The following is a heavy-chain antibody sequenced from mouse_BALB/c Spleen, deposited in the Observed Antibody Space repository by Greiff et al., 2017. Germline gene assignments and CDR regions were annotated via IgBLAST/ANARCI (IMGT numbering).Heavy chain of an antibody. V-gene: IGHV1-18*01. J-gene: IGHJ1*01. CDR1: GYTFTEYT. Sequence: VQLQQSGPELVKPGASVKISCKTSGYTFTEYTMHWVKQSHGQSLEWIGGINPNNGGTSYNQKFKGKATLTVDKSSSTAYMELRSLTSEDSAVYAGARGRVRRTDWCFDVWGAGTTVTVSS. CDR3: ARGRVRRTDWCFDV. D-gene: IGHD2-14*01. CDR2: INPNNGGT.